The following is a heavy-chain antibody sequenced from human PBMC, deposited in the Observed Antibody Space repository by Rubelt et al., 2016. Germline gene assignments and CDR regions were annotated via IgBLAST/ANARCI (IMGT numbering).Heavy chain of an antibody. Sequence: TLSLTCTVSGGSISSGGYYWSWIRQHPGKGLEWIGYIYYSGSTYYNLSLKSRVTISVDTSKNQFSLKLSSVTAADTAVYYCAREKSSGVFDYWGQGTLVTVSS. CDR3: AREKSSGVFDY. J-gene: IGHJ4*02. V-gene: IGHV4-31*03. D-gene: IGHD2-15*01. CDR1: GGSISSGGYY. CDR2: IYYSGST.